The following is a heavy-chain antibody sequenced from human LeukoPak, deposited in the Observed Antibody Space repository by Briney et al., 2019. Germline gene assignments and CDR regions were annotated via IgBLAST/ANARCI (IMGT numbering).Heavy chain of an antibody. CDR1: GGSISSSSYY. Sequence: PSETLSLTCTVSGGSISSSSYYWGWIRQPPGKGLEWMGSIYYSGSTYYNPSLKSRVTISVDTSKYQFSLKLSSVTAADTAVYYCARIYRAVVTPPGAFDIWGQGTMVTASS. CDR2: IYYSGST. CDR3: ARIYRAVVTPPGAFDI. V-gene: IGHV4-39*01. J-gene: IGHJ3*02. D-gene: IGHD4-23*01.